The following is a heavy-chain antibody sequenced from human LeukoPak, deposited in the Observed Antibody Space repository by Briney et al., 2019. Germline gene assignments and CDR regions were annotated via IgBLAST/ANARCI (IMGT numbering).Heavy chain of an antibody. D-gene: IGHD3-10*01. Sequence: GASVKVSCKASGGTFSSYAISWVRQAPGQGLEWMGGIIPIFGTANYAQKFQGRVTITADESTSTAYMELSSLRSEDTAVYYCATESYYYGSGSFFWFDPWGQGTLVTVSS. CDR2: IIPIFGTA. CDR3: ATESYYYGSGSFFWFDP. V-gene: IGHV1-69*13. CDR1: GGTFSSYA. J-gene: IGHJ5*02.